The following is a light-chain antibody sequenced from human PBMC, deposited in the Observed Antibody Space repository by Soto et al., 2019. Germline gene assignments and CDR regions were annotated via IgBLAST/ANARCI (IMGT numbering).Light chain of an antibody. V-gene: IGKV1-5*03. CDR1: QSISSW. J-gene: IGKJ4*01. Sequence: DLPMNQSPSTLSASVGDRVTITFRASQSISSWLAWYQQKPGKAPNLLIYKASSLESGVPSRFSGSGSGTEFTLTISSLQPDDFATYYCQQYNSYPLTFGGGTKVEIK. CDR3: QQYNSYPLT. CDR2: KAS.